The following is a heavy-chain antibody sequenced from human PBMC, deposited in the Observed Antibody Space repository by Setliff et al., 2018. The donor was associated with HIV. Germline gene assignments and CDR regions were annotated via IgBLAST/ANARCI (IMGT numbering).Heavy chain of an antibody. J-gene: IGHJ4*02. CDR1: GFSFSSHS. Sequence: LRLSCAASGFSFSSHSMHWVRQAPGKGLEWVSAIRGSGERHYVDSVKGRFTISRDNAKNSLYLQMNSLRAEDTAVYYCARDLFPYYHDSRPYYPPAYWGQGTLVTVSS. CDR3: ARDLFPYYHDSRPYYPPAY. CDR2: IRGSGER. D-gene: IGHD3-22*01. V-gene: IGHV3-21*04.